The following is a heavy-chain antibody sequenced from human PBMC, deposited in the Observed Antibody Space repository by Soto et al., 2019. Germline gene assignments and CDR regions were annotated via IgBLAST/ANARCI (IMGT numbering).Heavy chain of an antibody. CDR3: TTGYKSGPPPEYFQH. CDR1: VFTFSSYN. CDR2: ISSSSGYI. Sequence: PRWSLRLSCSASVFTFSSYNMNWLRQAPGKGLEWVSSISSSSGYIYYADSVKGRFTISRDNAKNSLYLQMNSLRAEDTAVYYCTTGYKSGPPPEYFQHWGQGTLVTVSS. J-gene: IGHJ1*01. V-gene: IGHV3-21*01. D-gene: IGHD6-19*01.